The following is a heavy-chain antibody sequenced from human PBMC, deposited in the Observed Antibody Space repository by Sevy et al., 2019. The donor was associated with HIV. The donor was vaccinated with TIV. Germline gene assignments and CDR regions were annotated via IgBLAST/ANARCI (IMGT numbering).Heavy chain of an antibody. D-gene: IGHD1-26*01. Sequence: GGSLRLSCAASGFTFSSYGMHWVRQAPGKGLEWVAVISYDGSNKYYADSVKGRLTISRDNSKNTLYLQMNSLRAEDTAVYYCATSLVSGSYYYGMDVWGQGTTVTVSS. CDR1: GFTFSSYG. J-gene: IGHJ6*02. CDR2: ISYDGSNK. V-gene: IGHV3-30*03. CDR3: ATSLVSGSYYYGMDV.